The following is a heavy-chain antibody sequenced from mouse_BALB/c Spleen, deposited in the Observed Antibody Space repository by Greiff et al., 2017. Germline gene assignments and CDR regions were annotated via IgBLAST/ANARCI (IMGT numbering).Heavy chain of an antibody. V-gene: IGHV14-4*02. CDR2: IDPENGDT. CDR3: NYYGNYVDAMDY. J-gene: IGHJ4*01. Sequence: EVKLQESGAELVRPGASVKLSCTASGFNIKDYYMHWVKQRPEQGLEWIGWIDPENGDTEYAPKFQGKATMTADTSSNTAYLQLSSLTSEDTAVYYCNYYGNYVDAMDYWGQGTSVTVSS. D-gene: IGHD2-1*01. CDR1: GFNIKDYY.